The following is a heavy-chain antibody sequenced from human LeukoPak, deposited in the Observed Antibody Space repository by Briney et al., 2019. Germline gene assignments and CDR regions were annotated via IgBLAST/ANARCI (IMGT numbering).Heavy chain of an antibody. Sequence: SETLSLTCIVSGGSISSTTYYWGWIRQPPGKRLEWIGSIYYSGSTYYNPSLKSRVTISVDTSKNQFSLKLSSVTAADTAVYYCARSITMVRGPTPFDYWGQGTLVTVSS. V-gene: IGHV4-39*01. D-gene: IGHD3-10*01. J-gene: IGHJ4*02. CDR3: ARSITMVRGPTPFDY. CDR2: IYYSGST. CDR1: GGSISSTTYY.